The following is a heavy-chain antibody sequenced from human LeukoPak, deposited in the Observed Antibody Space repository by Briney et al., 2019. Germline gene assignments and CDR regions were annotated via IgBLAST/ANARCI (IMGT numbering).Heavy chain of an antibody. CDR3: AKGGPGQWLLYYFDY. Sequence: GGSLRLSCAASGFTFSSYAMSWVRQAPGKGLEWVSAISGSSGGTYYAASVKGRFTISRDNSKNTLYLQMNSLRAEDTAVYYCAKGGPGQWLLYYFDYWGQGTLVTVSS. D-gene: IGHD3-3*01. CDR2: ISGSSGGT. V-gene: IGHV3-23*01. J-gene: IGHJ4*02. CDR1: GFTFSSYA.